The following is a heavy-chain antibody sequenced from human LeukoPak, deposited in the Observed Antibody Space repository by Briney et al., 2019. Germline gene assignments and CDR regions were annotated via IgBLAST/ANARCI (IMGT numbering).Heavy chain of an antibody. D-gene: IGHD6-19*01. CDR3: AREPDRRLATYYFDY. V-gene: IGHV4-34*01. CDR2: INHGESA. CDR1: GGSFSGFY. Sequence: PSETLSLTCAVYGGSFSGFYWSWVRQFPGKGLEWIGEINHGESANYNPSLKNRITISVDTSKNQFSLKLSSVTAADTAVYYCAREPDRRLATYYFDYWGQGTLVTVSS. J-gene: IGHJ4*02.